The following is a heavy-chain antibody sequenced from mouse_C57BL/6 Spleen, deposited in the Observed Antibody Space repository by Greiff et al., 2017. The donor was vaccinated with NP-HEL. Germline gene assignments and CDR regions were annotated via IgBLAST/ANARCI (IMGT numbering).Heavy chain of an antibody. CDR3: MVTTVVATKAY. CDR1: GYTFTSYW. V-gene: IGHV1-64*01. J-gene: IGHJ3*01. D-gene: IGHD1-1*01. Sequence: QVQLQQPGAELVKPGASVKLSCKASGYTFTSYWMHWVKQRPGQGLEWIGMIHPNSGSTNYNEKFKSKATLTVDKSSSTAYMQLSSLTSEDSAVYYCMVTTVVATKAYWGQGTLVTVSA. CDR2: IHPNSGST.